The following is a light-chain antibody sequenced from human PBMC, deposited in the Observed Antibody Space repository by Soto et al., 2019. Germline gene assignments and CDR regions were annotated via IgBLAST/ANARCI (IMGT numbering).Light chain of an antibody. CDR2: GAS. V-gene: IGKV3-20*01. Sequence: EIVLTQSPGTLSLSPGERATLSCRASQSVSSTYIAWYQQNPGQAPRLLIYGASSRATGIPDRFSGSGSGTDFTLTISRLEPEDFAVYFRQQYGRSPPFTFGHGTKVEIK. CDR3: QQYGRSPPFT. CDR1: QSVSSTY. J-gene: IGKJ2*01.